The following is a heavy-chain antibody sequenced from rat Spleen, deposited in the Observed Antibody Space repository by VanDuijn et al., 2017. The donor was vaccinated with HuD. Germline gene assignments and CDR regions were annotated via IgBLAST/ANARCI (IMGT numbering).Heavy chain of an antibody. Sequence: EVQLVESDGGLVQPGRSLKLSCAASGFTFSDFYMAWVRQAPTKGLEWVATISYDDISTYYRDSVKGRFTISRDNAKSTLYLQMDSLRSEDTATYYCAARDGGYPHWGQGVMVTVSS. V-gene: IGHV5-29*01. D-gene: IGHD1-11*01. CDR2: ISYDDIST. CDR3: AARDGGYPH. J-gene: IGHJ2*01. CDR1: GFTFSDFY.